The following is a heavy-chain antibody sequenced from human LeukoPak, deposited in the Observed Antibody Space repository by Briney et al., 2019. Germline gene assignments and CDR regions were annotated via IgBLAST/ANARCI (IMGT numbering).Heavy chain of an antibody. J-gene: IGHJ5*02. CDR3: ARDAHEEWLFPNWFDP. Sequence: ASVKVSCKASGYTFTSYGISWVRQAPGQGLEWMGWISAYNGNTNYAQKLQGRVTMTTDTSTSTAYMELRSLRSDDTAVYYCARDAHEEWLFPNWFDPWGQGTLVTVSS. CDR2: ISAYNGNT. CDR1: GYTFTSYG. D-gene: IGHD3-3*01. V-gene: IGHV1-18*01.